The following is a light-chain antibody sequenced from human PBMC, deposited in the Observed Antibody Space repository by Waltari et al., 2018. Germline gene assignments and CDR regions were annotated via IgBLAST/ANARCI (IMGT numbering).Light chain of an antibody. V-gene: IGLV1-44*01. CDR3: AVWDDSLGGV. J-gene: IGLJ3*02. CDR2: NDN. Sequence: QSVLTQPPSVSGTPGPRVTISCSGSTSNIGGKFVHWYQQLPGKAPKLLIYNDNQGPSGVPDRFSASKSGTSAALAITGLQSEDEADYYCAVWDDSLGGVFGGGTKLTVL. CDR1: TSNIGGKF.